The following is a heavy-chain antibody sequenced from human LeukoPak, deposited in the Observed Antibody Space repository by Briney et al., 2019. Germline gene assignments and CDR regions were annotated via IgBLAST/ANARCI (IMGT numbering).Heavy chain of an antibody. CDR3: ATISDGI. J-gene: IGHJ4*02. V-gene: IGHV3-30-3*01. CDR1: GFTFSNYA. CDR2: ISYDGSNK. Sequence: GGSLSLSCAASGFTFSNYAIHWVRQAPGKGLEWVAVISYDGSNKYYADSVKGRFTISRDNSKNTLYLQMNSLRAEDTAVYYCATISDGIWGQGTLVTVSS.